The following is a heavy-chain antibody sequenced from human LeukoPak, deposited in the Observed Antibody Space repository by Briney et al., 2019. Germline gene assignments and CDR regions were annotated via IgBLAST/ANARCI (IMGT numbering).Heavy chain of an antibody. Sequence: SETLSLPCTVSGGPISSSTYYWGWIRQPPGKGLEWIGSISYSGSTYSNPSLKSRVTISVDKSKNQFSLKLSSVPAADTAVYYCARHTYSSGLGYFDYWGQGTLVTVSS. J-gene: IGHJ4*02. CDR2: ISYSGST. CDR1: GGPISSSTYY. V-gene: IGHV4-39*01. D-gene: IGHD6-19*01. CDR3: ARHTYSSGLGYFDY.